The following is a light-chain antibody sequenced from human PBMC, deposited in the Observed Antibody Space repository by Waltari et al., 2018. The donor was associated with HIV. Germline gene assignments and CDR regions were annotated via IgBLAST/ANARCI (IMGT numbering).Light chain of an antibody. J-gene: IGLJ2*01. CDR1: YLGAKY. Sequence: SHELTQPPPESVSPGQTASITCSGDYLGAKYASWYQQKPGQSPVLIIYHDDKRPSGIPVRFSGSNSGNTATLTITGTQAMDEADYYCQAWDSSTVLFGGGTKLTVL. CDR3: QAWDSSTVL. CDR2: HDD. V-gene: IGLV3-1*01.